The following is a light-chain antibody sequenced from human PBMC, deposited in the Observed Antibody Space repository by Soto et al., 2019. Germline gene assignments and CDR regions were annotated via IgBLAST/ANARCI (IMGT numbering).Light chain of an antibody. CDR1: QSISSY. Sequence: EIVLTQSPDTLSLSPGDRATLSCRASQSISSYLAWYQQKPGQSPRLLIYDASNRATGIPARFSGVGSGSDFTITISSLEPEDFAVYYCQQRSDWPPITSGQGTRLDFK. J-gene: IGKJ5*01. V-gene: IGKV3-11*01. CDR2: DAS. CDR3: QQRSDWPPIT.